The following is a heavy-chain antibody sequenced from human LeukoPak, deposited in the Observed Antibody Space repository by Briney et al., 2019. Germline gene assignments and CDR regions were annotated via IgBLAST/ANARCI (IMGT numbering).Heavy chain of an antibody. CDR2: ISSGSGYI. CDR3: ATPPSTTGY. CDR1: GVTFSSCI. J-gene: IGHJ4*02. Sequence: GVSLRLSCAASGVTFSSCIMNWVRQAPGKGLEWVSSISSGSGYIYYADSVKGRFTISRDNAKNSLYLQMHSLRAEDTAVYYCATPPSTTGYWGQGTLVTVSS. D-gene: IGHD4-17*01. V-gene: IGHV3-21*01.